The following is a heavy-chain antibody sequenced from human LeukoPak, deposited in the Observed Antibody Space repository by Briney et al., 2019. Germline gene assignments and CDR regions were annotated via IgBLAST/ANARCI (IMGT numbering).Heavy chain of an antibody. CDR2: FDPEDGET. D-gene: IGHD3-22*01. Sequence: ASVKVSCKVSGYTLTKLSMHWVRQAPGKGLEWMGGFDPEDGETIYAQKFQGRVTMTEDTSTDTAYMELSSLRSEDTAVYYCATSFDSSGYYLPFQHWGQGTLVTVSS. J-gene: IGHJ1*01. V-gene: IGHV1-24*01. CDR3: ATSFDSSGYYLPFQH. CDR1: GYTLTKLS.